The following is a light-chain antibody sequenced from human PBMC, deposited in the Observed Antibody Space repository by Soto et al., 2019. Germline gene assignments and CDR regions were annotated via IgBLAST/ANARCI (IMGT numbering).Light chain of an antibody. V-gene: IGLV2-14*03. CDR1: SSDVGDYNY. CDR3: TSYTSTNTLV. J-gene: IGLJ2*01. CDR2: GVS. Sequence: QSALTQPASVSGSPGQSITISCTGTSSDVGDYNYVSWYQHHPGKAPKLIIYGVSNRTSGISNRFSGSKSGNTASLTISGLQAEDEADYYCTSYTSTNTLVFGGGTKLTVL.